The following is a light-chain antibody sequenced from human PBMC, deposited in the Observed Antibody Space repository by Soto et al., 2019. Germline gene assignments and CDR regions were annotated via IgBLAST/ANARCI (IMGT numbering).Light chain of an antibody. CDR3: SSYAGSNNRV. V-gene: IGLV2-8*01. J-gene: IGLJ1*01. Sequence: QSVLTQPPSASGSPGQSVTISCTGTSSGVGGYNYVSWYQQHPGKAPKLMIYEVSKRPSGVPDRFSGSKSGNTASLTVSGLQAEDEADYYCSSYAGSNNRVFGTGTRSPS. CDR2: EVS. CDR1: SSGVGGYNY.